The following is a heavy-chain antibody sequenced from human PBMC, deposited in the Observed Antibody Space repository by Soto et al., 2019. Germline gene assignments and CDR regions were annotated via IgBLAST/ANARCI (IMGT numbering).Heavy chain of an antibody. V-gene: IGHV2-5*02. Sequence: SVPTLVNPTQTLTLTCTFSGFSLSTSGVGVGWVRQPPGKALEWLALIYWDGDRRYSPSLKSRLTITKDTSNNQVALTMTNMDPLDTATYYCTHAWAHWGQGILVTVSS. J-gene: IGHJ4*02. CDR3: THAWAH. CDR2: IYWDGDR. CDR1: GFSLSTSGVG. D-gene: IGHD7-27*01.